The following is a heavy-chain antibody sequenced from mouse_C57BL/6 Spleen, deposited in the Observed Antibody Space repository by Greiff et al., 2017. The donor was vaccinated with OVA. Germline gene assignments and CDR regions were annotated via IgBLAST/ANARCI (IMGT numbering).Heavy chain of an antibody. Sequence: EVKLVESGPVLVKPGASVKMSCKASGYTFTDYYMNWVKQSHGKSLEWIGVINPYNGGTSYNQKFKGKATLTVDKSSSTAYMELNSLTSEDSAVYYCAREGDYYGSSPLAYWGQGTLVTVSA. CDR1: GYTFTDYY. J-gene: IGHJ3*01. CDR2: INPYNGGT. V-gene: IGHV1-19*01. CDR3: AREGDYYGSSPLAY. D-gene: IGHD1-1*01.